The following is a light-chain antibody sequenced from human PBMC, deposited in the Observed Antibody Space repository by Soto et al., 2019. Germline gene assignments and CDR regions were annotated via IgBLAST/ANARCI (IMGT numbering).Light chain of an antibody. CDR3: CSYVYIYTYV. Sequence: QSALTQPRSVSGSPGQSVTISCAGTNSDIGGYNFVSWYLQRPGTAPKLMIYDVTKRPSGVPDRFSGSKSGNTASLTISGLQAEDEADYYCCSYVYIYTYVFGTGTKV. V-gene: IGLV2-11*01. CDR2: DVT. CDR1: NSDIGGYNF. J-gene: IGLJ1*01.